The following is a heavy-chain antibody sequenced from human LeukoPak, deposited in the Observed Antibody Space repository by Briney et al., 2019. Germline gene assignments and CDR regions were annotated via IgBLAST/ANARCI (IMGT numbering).Heavy chain of an antibody. J-gene: IGHJ4*02. Sequence: PGGSLRLSCAASGFTFSSYWMHWVRQAPGKGLVWVSRIDSDGSTTSYADSVKGRFTISRDNAKNTLFLQMNSLRAEDTAAYYCARSVYDSGGYYRVLDYWGQGTLVTASS. D-gene: IGHD3-22*01. CDR1: GFTFSSYW. V-gene: IGHV3-74*01. CDR2: IDSDGSTT. CDR3: ARSVYDSGGYYRVLDY.